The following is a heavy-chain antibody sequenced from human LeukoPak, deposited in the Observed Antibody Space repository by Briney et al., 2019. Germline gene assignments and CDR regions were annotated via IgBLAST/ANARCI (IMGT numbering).Heavy chain of an antibody. Sequence: GGSLRLSCAASGFTFSNYCMSWVRQAPGKGLEWVANIKQDGSEEYYVDSVKGRFTISRDNAKNSLYLQMNSLRDEDTAMYYCARVGYYESSGYYSRPTYYYYGMDVWGQGTTVTVSS. D-gene: IGHD3-22*01. J-gene: IGHJ6*02. CDR1: GFTFSNYC. V-gene: IGHV3-7*01. CDR3: ARVGYYESSGYYSRPTYYYYGMDV. CDR2: IKQDGSEE.